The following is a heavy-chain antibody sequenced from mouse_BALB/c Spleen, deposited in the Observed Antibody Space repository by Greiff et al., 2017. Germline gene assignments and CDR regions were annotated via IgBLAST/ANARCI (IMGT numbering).Heavy chain of an antibody. CDR1: GYSITSDYA. CDR3: ATSVGWYFDV. V-gene: IGHV3-2*02. D-gene: IGHD6-1*01. J-gene: IGHJ1*01. CDR2: ISYSGST. Sequence: EVKLQESGPGLVKPSQSLSLTCTVTGYSITSDYAWNWIRQFPGNKLEWMGYISYSGSTSYNPSLKSRISITRDTSKNQFFLQLNSVTTEDTATYYCATSVGWYFDVWGAGTTVTVSS.